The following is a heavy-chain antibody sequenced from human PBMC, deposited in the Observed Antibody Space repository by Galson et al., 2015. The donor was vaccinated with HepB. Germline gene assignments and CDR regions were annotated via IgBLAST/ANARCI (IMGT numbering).Heavy chain of an antibody. CDR2: ISIYNDHA. CDR3: ASSEVIPGPIWGVYGVH. D-gene: IGHD3-16*01. V-gene: IGHV1-18*01. CDR1: GYTSDNYG. J-gene: IGHJ4*02. Sequence: SVKVSCKASGYTSDNYGVNWVRQAPGQGLEWMGWISIYNDHADYAQKFQDRVTISMDSSTSTVYMEVGNLGPDDTAVYYCASSEVIPGPIWGVYGVHWGQGTLVTVSS.